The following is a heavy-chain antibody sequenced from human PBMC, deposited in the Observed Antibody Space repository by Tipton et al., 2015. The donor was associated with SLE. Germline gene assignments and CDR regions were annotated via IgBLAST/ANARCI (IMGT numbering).Heavy chain of an antibody. CDR3: ARHAPATGDRGFDI. CDR1: GGSISSGSYY. D-gene: IGHD7-27*01. CDR2: IYTSGST. J-gene: IGHJ3*02. Sequence: TLSLTCTVSGGSISSGSYYWSWIRQPAGKGLEWIGRIYTSGSTNYNPSLKSRVTISVDESNNQLSLKLSSVTAADTAVYYCARHAPATGDRGFDIWGQGTMVTVSP. V-gene: IGHV4-61*02.